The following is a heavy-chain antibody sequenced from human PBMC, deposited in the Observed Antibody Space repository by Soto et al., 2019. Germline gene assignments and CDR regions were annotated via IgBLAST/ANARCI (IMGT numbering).Heavy chain of an antibody. V-gene: IGHV3-7*05. CDR3: ARDPTPIAARPFWFDP. J-gene: IGHJ5*02. CDR1: GFTFSSYW. D-gene: IGHD6-6*01. CDR2: IKQDGSEK. Sequence: EVQLVESGGGLVQPGGSLRLSCAASGFTFSSYWMSWVRQAPGKGLEWVANIKQDGSEKYYVDSVKGRFTISRDNAKNSLYLQMNSLRAEDTAVYYCARDPTPIAARPFWFDPWGQGTLVTVSS.